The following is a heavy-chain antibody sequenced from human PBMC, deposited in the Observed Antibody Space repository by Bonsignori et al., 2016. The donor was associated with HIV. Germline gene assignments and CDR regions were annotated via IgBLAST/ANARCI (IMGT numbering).Heavy chain of an antibody. Sequence: WIRQPPGKGLEWVANTKEDGSEKYYVDSVKGRFTISRDNAKNLLYLQMNSLRTEDTAEYYCVRAWDLDYWGQGTLVTVSS. J-gene: IGHJ4*02. CDR2: TKEDGSEK. CDR3: VRAWDLDY. D-gene: IGHD1-26*01. V-gene: IGHV3-7*03.